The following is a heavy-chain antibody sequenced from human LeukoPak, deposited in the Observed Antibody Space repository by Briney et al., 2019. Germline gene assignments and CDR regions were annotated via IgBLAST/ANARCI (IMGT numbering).Heavy chain of an antibody. J-gene: IGHJ4*02. CDR3: ARDQHSEIGVGANDY. V-gene: IGHV3-30-3*01. Sequence: GGSLRLSCAASGFTFSSYAMHWVRQAPGKGLEWVAVISFDGSDKYYADSVKGRFTISRDDSKNTLYLQMNRLRAEDTAVYYCARDQHSEIGVGANDYWGQGTLVTVSS. D-gene: IGHD1-26*01. CDR1: GFTFSSYA. CDR2: ISFDGSDK.